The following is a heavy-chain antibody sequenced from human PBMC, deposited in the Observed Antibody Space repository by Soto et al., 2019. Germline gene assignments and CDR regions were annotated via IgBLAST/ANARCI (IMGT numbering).Heavy chain of an antibody. CDR3: ARNGDYPDRYFDS. CDR1: GCSISSGDHY. D-gene: IGHD2-21*02. CDR2: IYYNENS. J-gene: IGHJ4*02. V-gene: IGHV4-30-4*01. Sequence: PSYTLSLTCTLSGCSISSGDHYWSWIRQPPGRGLAWIAYIYYNENSYSNPSIKSRVTISGDKSKNQFSLKLNSVTAADTAVHYCARNGDYPDRYFDSWGPGTLVT.